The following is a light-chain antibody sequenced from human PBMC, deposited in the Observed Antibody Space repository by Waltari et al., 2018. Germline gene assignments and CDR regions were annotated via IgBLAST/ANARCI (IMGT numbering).Light chain of an antibody. V-gene: IGLV1-40*01. CDR1: SPNIGAGYD. CDR3: QSYDSSLSGAV. CDR2: GNR. J-gene: IGLJ2*01. Sequence: QSVLTQPPSVSGAPVQRVTISCTGSSPNIGAGYDVHWYQQLPGTAAKLLIYGNRNGPSLVPDRFYGTKSVTSASLAITGLQAEDEADYYCQSYDSSLSGAVFGGGTKLTVL.